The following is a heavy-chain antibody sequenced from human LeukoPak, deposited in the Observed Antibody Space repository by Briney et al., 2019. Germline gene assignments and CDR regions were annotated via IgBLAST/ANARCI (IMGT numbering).Heavy chain of an antibody. Sequence: GGSLRLSCAASGFTFSRNNMHWVRQAPGKGLEWVTFIMFDGGDKYYADSAKGRFTISRDNSKNTLNLQMNSLRAEDTAVYYCAQSSGYSYYFDYWGQGTLVTVSS. J-gene: IGHJ4*02. V-gene: IGHV3-30*02. CDR3: AQSSGYSYYFDY. D-gene: IGHD3-22*01. CDR1: GFTFSRNN. CDR2: IMFDGGDK.